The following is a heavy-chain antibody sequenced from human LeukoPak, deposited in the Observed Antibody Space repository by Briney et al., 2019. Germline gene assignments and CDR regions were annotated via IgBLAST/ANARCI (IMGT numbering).Heavy chain of an antibody. Sequence: TPSETLSLTCTVSGGSISSYYWTWIRQPPGKGLEFVGFIYYSGSTKYNPSLKSRVTISAATSKTQFSLRLSYATAADTAVYYCARIRRPHWYLDLRGRGTLVTVSS. J-gene: IGHJ2*01. V-gene: IGHV4-59*08. CDR2: IYYSGST. CDR1: GGSISSYY. D-gene: IGHD3-3*01. CDR3: ARIRRPHWYLDL.